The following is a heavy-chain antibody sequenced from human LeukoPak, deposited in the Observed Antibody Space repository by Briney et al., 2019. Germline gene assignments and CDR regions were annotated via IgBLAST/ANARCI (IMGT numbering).Heavy chain of an antibody. J-gene: IGHJ4*02. CDR2: TNTGNP. V-gene: IGHV7-4-1*02. CDR3: ARSPYDFWSGYYDDY. Sequence: TNTGNPTYAQGFTGRFVFSLDTSVSTAYLQISSLKAEDTAVYYCARSPYDFWSGYYDDYWGQGTLVTVSS. D-gene: IGHD3-3*01.